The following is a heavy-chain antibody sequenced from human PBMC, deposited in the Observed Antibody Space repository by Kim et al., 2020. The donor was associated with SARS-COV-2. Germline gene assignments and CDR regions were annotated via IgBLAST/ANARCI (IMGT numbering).Heavy chain of an antibody. CDR2: INAGNGNT. V-gene: IGHV1-3*01. J-gene: IGHJ3*02. Sequence: ASVKVSCKASGYTFTSYAMHWVRQAPGQRLEWMGWINAGNGNTKYSQKFQGRVTITRDTSASTAYIELSSLRSEDTAVYYCARDLFGELTPDAFDSWGQGTMVTVYS. CDR1: GYTFTSYA. D-gene: IGHD3-10*02. CDR3: ARDLFGELTPDAFDS.